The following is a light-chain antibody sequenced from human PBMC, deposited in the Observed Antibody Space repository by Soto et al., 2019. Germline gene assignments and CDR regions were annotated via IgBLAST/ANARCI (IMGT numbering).Light chain of an antibody. J-gene: IGKJ3*01. Sequence: AIQLTQSPSSLSASVGDRVTITCRVSQDISRALVWYQQKPGRAPRLLIYDASTLESGVPSRFSGSGSGTDFILTLSSLQGEDFATYDCQQSDSCPCTVGPGTNVDLK. CDR3: QQSDSCPCT. CDR2: DAS. V-gene: IGKV1-13*02. CDR1: QDISRA.